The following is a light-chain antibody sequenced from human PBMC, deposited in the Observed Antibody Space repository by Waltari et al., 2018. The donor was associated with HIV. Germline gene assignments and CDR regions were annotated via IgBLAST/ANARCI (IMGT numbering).Light chain of an antibody. CDR2: DHH. V-gene: IGLV1-51*01. Sequence: QSALTQPPSVSATPGQRVTISCSGNGSNIGQNSVSWYQHVPGTAPRLVIFDHHRRPLWIPNRFSASKSGTSATLAITGLQAGDEAAYFCASWDNSLTAGVFGAGTSLSVL. CDR1: GSNIGQNS. CDR3: ASWDNSLTAGV. J-gene: IGLJ2*01.